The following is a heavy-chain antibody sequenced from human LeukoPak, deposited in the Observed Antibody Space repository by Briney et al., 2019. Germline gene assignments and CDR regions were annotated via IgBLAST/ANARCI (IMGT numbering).Heavy chain of an antibody. D-gene: IGHD6-13*01. CDR3: ARRSRLAAAGENWFDP. CDR1: GYSFTSYW. CDR2: IYPGDSDT. V-gene: IGHV5-51*01. J-gene: IGHJ5*02. Sequence: GESLKISCKGSGYSFTSYWIGWVRQMPGKGLEWMGIIYPGDSDTRYSPSFQGQVTISADKSISTAYLQWSSLKASDTAMYYCARRSRLAAAGENWFDPWGQGTLVTVSS.